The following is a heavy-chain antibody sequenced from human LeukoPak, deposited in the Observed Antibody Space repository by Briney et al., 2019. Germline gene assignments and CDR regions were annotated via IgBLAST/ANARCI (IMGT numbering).Heavy chain of an antibody. V-gene: IGHV3-11*04. J-gene: IGHJ2*01. D-gene: IGHD3-22*01. Sequence: RGSLRLSCAASGFTFSDYFMSWIRQAPGKGLEWVPYISSSGSTIYYADSVKGRFTISRDNAKNSLYLQMNTLRAEDTAVFYCARVARGYYDSSGYYADWYFDLWGRGTLVTVSS. CDR3: ARVARGYYDSSGYYADWYFDL. CDR2: ISSSGSTI. CDR1: GFTFSDYF.